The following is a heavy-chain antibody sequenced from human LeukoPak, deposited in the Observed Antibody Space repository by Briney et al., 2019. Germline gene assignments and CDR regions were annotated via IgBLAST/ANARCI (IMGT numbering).Heavy chain of an antibody. Sequence: GGSLRLSCAASGFTFSNAWMSWVRQAPGKGLEWVGRIKSKTDGGTTDYAAPVKGRFTISRDDSKNTLYLQMNSLKTEDTAVYYCTTGVWVGRDYSIDYWGQGTLVTVSS. V-gene: IGHV3-15*01. J-gene: IGHJ4*02. CDR1: GFTFSNAW. CDR2: IKSKTDGGTT. CDR3: TTGVWVGRDYSIDY. D-gene: IGHD4-11*01.